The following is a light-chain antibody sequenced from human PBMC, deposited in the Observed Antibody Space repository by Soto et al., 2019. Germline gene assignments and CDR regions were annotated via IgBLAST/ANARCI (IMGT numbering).Light chain of an antibody. CDR1: QSISSN. J-gene: IGKJ2*01. CDR2: GAS. Sequence: EIVMTQSPATLSVSPGERATLSCRASQSISSNLAWYQLKPGQAPRILIYGASTRATGIPARFSGSGSGTEFTLTITSLQSEDFAVYYCQQYSNWPSTFGQGTKLEIK. V-gene: IGKV3D-15*01. CDR3: QQYSNWPST.